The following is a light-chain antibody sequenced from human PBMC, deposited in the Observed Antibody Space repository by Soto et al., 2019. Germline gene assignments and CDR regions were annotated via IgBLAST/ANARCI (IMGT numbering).Light chain of an antibody. J-gene: IGLJ2*01. CDR1: SRDVGGYSY. CDR3: SSYRNSSTPNVV. Sequence: QSALTQPASVSGSPGQSITISCTGTSRDVGGYSYVSWYQQHPGKAPKLMIYDVTNRPSGVPNRFSGSKSCNTASLTISGLQAEDEAEYYCSSYRNSSTPNVVFGGGTKLTVL. V-gene: IGLV2-14*01. CDR2: DVT.